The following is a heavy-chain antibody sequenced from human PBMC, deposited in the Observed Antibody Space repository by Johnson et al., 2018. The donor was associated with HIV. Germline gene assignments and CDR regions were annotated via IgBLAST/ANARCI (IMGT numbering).Heavy chain of an antibody. V-gene: IGHV3-30*04. Sequence: QVQLVESGGGVVQPGRSLRLSCAASGFTFSSYAMHWVRQAPGKGLEWVAVISYDGSNKYYADSVKGRFTISRDNSKNTLYLQMNSLRAEDTAVYYWVRPAAAGRDDAFDIWGQGTMVTVSS. CDR1: GFTFSSYA. J-gene: IGHJ3*02. CDR2: ISYDGSNK. CDR3: VRPAAAGRDDAFDI. D-gene: IGHD6-13*01.